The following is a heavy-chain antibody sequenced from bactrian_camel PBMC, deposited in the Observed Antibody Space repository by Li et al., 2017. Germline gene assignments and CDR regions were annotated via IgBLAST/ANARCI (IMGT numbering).Heavy chain of an antibody. Sequence: QLVESGGGSVQPGGSLNLSCTVSGHSPQTECMGWFRQAPGKPREGVAALDPNGSTTYADSVKGRFTISSDNARNTLYLQMDDLKPEDSAMYYCAHGRPTPWDGFQGLRYWGQGTQVTVS. V-gene: IGHV3S53*01. D-gene: IGHD3*01. CDR1: GHSPQTEC. CDR2: LDPNGST. J-gene: IGHJ4*01. CDR3: AHGRPTPWDGFQGLRY.